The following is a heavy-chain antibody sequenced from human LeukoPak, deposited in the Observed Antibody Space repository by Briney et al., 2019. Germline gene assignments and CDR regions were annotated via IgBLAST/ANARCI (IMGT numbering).Heavy chain of an antibody. V-gene: IGHV3-53*01. D-gene: IGHD2-21*02. Sequence: GGSLRLSCAVSGFTISTNHMSWVRQAPGRGLEWVSVIYNDGNTYYTDSVKGRFTISRDNSKNTVFLQMNSLRVEDTAVYYCARNREVVTAKAQMDVWGKGTTVTVSS. CDR2: IYNDGNT. CDR1: GFTISTNH. CDR3: ARNREVVTAKAQMDV. J-gene: IGHJ6*03.